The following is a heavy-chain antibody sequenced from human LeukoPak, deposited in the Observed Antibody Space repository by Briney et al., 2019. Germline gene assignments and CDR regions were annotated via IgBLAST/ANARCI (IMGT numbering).Heavy chain of an antibody. V-gene: IGHV3-21*01. D-gene: IGHD2-2*01. CDR3: ARVPRYCSSTSCYGPRVNYYGMDV. Sequence: GVLRLSCAASGFTFSSYSMNWVRQAPGKGLEWVSSISSSSSYIYYADSVKGRFTISRDNAKNSLYLQMNSLRAEDTAVYYCARVPRYCSSTSCYGPRVNYYGMDVWGQGTTVTVSS. J-gene: IGHJ6*02. CDR1: GFTFSSYS. CDR2: ISSSSSYI.